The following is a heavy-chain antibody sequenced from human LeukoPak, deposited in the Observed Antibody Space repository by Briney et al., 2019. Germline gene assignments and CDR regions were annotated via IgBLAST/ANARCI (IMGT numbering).Heavy chain of an antibody. CDR3: ASGYCSSTSCQTVYYYYYYMDV. D-gene: IGHD2-2*01. CDR2: INPNSGGT. CDR1: GYTFTGYY. J-gene: IGHJ6*03. Sequence: ASVKVSCKASGYTFTGYYMHWVRHAPGQGLEWMGWINPNSGGTNYAQKFQGGVTMTRDTSISTAYMELSRLRSDDTAVYYCASGYCSSTSCQTVYYYYYYMDVWGKGTTVTVSS. V-gene: IGHV1-2*02.